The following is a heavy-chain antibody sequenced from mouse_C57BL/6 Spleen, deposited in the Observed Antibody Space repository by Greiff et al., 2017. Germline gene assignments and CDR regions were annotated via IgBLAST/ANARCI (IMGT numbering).Heavy chain of an antibody. D-gene: IGHD3-2*02. CDR3: ARWTAQAFDY. J-gene: IGHJ2*01. V-gene: IGHV1-69*01. CDR1: GYTFTSYW. Sequence: VQLQQPGAELVMPGASVKLSCKASGYTFTSYWMHWVKQRPGQGLEWIGEIDPSDSYTNYNQKFKGKSTLTVDKSSSTAYMQLSSLTSEDSAVYYCARWTAQAFDYWGQGTTLTVSS. CDR2: IDPSDSYT.